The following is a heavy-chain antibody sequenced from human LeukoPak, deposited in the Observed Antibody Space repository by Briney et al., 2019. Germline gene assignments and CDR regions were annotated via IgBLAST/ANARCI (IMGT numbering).Heavy chain of an antibody. CDR1: GGSISSYY. CDR3: ARRMARMVRGVIRPFDY. V-gene: IGHV4-34*01. D-gene: IGHD3-10*01. Sequence: PSETLSLTCTVSGGSISSYYWSWIRQPPGKGLEWIGEINHSGSTNYNPSLKSRVTISVDTSKNQFSLKLSSVTAADTAVYYCARRMARMVRGVIRPFDYWGQGTLVTVSS. CDR2: INHSGST. J-gene: IGHJ4*02.